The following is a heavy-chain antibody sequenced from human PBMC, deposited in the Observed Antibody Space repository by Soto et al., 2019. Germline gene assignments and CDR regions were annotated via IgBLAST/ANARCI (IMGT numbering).Heavy chain of an antibody. V-gene: IGHV3-74*01. CDR1: GFTFSSDW. J-gene: IGHJ4*02. D-gene: IGHD6-6*01. CDR2: INTDGSGT. CDR3: TRDRPGPQHQFDY. Sequence: PGGSLRLSCAASGFTFSSDWMHWVRQAPGKGLVWVSRINTDGSGTSYADSVKGRFTISRDNAKNTLYLQMNSLRAEDTAMYYCTRDRPGPQHQFDYRGQGNMVTVSS.